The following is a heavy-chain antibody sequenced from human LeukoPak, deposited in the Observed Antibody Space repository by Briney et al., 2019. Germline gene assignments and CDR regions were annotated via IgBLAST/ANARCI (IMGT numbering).Heavy chain of an antibody. J-gene: IGHJ4*02. D-gene: IGHD2-8*01. CDR3: ARDLNGGLIGY. CDR1: GYSFTNYG. V-gene: IGHV1-18*01. Sequence: ASVKVSCKASGYSFTNYGVAWVRQAPGQGPEWMGWISAKNGNANYAQQFQGRVTMTIGTSTNTAYMELRSLRSDDTAVYYCARDLNGGLIGYWGQGTLVTVSS. CDR2: ISAKNGNA.